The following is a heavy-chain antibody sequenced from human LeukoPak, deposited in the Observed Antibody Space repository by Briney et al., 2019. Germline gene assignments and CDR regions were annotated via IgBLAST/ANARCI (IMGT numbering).Heavy chain of an antibody. D-gene: IGHD6-13*01. CDR2: ISSSSSYI. Sequence: GGSLRLSCAASGFTFSSYSMNRVRQAPGKGLEWVSSISSSSSYIYYADSVKGRFTISRDNAKNSLYLQMNSLRAEDTAVYYCARAIAAAGTACGYWGQGTLVTVSS. V-gene: IGHV3-21*01. CDR1: GFTFSSYS. CDR3: ARAIAAAGTACGY. J-gene: IGHJ4*02.